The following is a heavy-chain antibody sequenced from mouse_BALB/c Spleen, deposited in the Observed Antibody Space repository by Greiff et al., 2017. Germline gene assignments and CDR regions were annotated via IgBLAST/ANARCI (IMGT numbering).Heavy chain of an antibody. Sequence: QVQLQQSGAELVRPGSSVKISCKASGYAFSSYWMNWVKQRPGQGLVWIGQIYPGDGDTNNNGKFKGKATLTADKSSSTAYMQLSSLTSEDSAVYFCARGYRYDDYWGQGTTLTVSS. V-gene: IGHV1-80*01. CDR2: IYPGDGDT. CDR3: ARGYRYDDY. J-gene: IGHJ2*01. CDR1: GYAFSSYW. D-gene: IGHD2-14*01.